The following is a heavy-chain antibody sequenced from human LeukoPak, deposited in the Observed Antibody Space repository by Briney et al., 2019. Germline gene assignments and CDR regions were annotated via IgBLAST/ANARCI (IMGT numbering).Heavy chain of an antibody. Sequence: GRSLRLSCAASGFTFSSYAMHWVRQAPGEGLEWVAVISYDGSNKYYADSVKGRFTISRDNSKNTLYLQMNSLRAEDTAVYYCARDSTGMDVWGQGTTVTVSS. CDR3: ARDSTGMDV. V-gene: IGHV3-30-3*01. J-gene: IGHJ6*02. CDR1: GFTFSSYA. D-gene: IGHD5/OR15-5a*01. CDR2: ISYDGSNK.